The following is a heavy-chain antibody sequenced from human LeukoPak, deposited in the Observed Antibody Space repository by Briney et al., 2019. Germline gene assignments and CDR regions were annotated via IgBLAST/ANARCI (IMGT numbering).Heavy chain of an antibody. CDR2: ISGSGGST. CDR3: AKVSGWYYYDSSGQIQYYFDY. CDR1: GFTFSSYS. Sequence: GGSLRLSCAASGFTFSSYSMNWVRQAPGKGLEWVSAISGSGGSTYYADSVKGRFTISRDNSKNTLYLQMNSLRAEDTAVYYCAKVSGWYYYDSSGQIQYYFDYWGQGTLVTVSS. J-gene: IGHJ4*02. D-gene: IGHD3-22*01. V-gene: IGHV3-23*01.